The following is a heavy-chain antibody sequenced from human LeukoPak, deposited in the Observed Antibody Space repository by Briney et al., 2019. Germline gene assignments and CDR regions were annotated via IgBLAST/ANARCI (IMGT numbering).Heavy chain of an antibody. CDR2: IYSSCSTI. CDR1: GFTFSGYY. J-gene: IGHJ3*02. D-gene: IGHD5-12*01. CDR3: ARDALDVDIVATTLWAFDI. V-gene: IGHV3-11*01. Sequence: GSLRLSFAASGFTFSGYYMGWVRQAPGKGVGGVSYIYSSCSTIYYADSVKGRFTISRDNAKNSLYLQMNSLRAEDTAVYYCARDALDVDIVATTLWAFDIWGQGTMVTVSS.